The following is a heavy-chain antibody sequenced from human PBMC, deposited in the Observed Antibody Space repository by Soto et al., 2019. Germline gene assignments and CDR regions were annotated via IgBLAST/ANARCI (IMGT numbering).Heavy chain of an antibody. J-gene: IGHJ6*02. D-gene: IGHD2-2*01. V-gene: IGHV1-69*01. CDR2: IIPISETT. CDR1: GGTFSSYA. Sequence: QVQLVQSGAEVKKPGSSVKVSCKASGGTFSSYAISWVRQAPGPGLECMGGIIPISETTNYAQKFQGRVTITADESKSTAYMELSSLRSEDTAVYYCARSQGSSTSLEIYYYYYYGMDVWGQGTTVTVSS. CDR3: ARSQGSSTSLEIYYYYYYGMDV.